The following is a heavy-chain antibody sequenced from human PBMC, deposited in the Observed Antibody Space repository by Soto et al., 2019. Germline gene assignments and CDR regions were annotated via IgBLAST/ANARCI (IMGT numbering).Heavy chain of an antibody. CDR1: GGSISSTNW. D-gene: IGHD3-10*01. Sequence: SETLSLTCVVSGGSISSTNWWTWVRQTPGKGLEWIGEIYHTGSTKYNPTLKNRVTISLDKSNNQFSLKLNSVTAADTAVYYCASYSPYYFGSGSFYWGQGTLVTVSS. J-gene: IGHJ4*02. CDR3: ASYSPYYFGSGSFY. V-gene: IGHV4-4*02. CDR2: IYHTGST.